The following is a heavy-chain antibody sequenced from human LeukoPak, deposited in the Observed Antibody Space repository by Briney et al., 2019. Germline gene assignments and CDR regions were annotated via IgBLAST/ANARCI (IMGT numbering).Heavy chain of an antibody. CDR2: IYHSGST. CDR1: GYSISSGYY. CDR3: ARLSFRRVFSY. V-gene: IGHV4-38-2*02. Sequence: SETLSLTCTVSGYSISSGYYWGWIRQPPGKGLEWIGSIYHSGSTNYNPSLKSRVTISVDTSKNQFSLKLSSVTAADTAVYYCARLSFRRVFSYWGQGTLVTVSS. J-gene: IGHJ4*02. D-gene: IGHD6-13*01.